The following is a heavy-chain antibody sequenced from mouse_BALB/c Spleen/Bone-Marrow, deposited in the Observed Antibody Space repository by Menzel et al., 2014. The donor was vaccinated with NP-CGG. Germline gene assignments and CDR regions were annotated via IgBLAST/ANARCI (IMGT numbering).Heavy chain of an antibody. V-gene: IGHV1S137*01. D-gene: IGHD4-1*01. Sequence: KSLEWIGVISTFSGNTNYNQKFKGKATMTVDKSSSTAYMELARLTSEDSAIYYCARETGRGYFDYWGQGTTLTVSS. J-gene: IGHJ2*01. CDR2: ISTFSGNT. CDR3: ARETGRGYFDY.